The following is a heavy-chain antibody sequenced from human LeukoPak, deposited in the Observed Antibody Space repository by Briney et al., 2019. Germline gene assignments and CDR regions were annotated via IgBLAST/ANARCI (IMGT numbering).Heavy chain of an antibody. CDR1: GGSISSGGYY. J-gene: IGHJ4*02. V-gene: IGHV4-31*03. D-gene: IGHD3-16*01. Sequence: SQTLSLTCTVSGGSISSGGYYWSWIRQHPGKGLEWIGYIYYSGSTYYNPSLKSRVTISVDTSKNQFSLNLSSVTAADTAVYYCARSPPAGGGRATLGYWGQGTLVTVSS. CDR3: ARSPPAGGGRATLGY. CDR2: IYYSGST.